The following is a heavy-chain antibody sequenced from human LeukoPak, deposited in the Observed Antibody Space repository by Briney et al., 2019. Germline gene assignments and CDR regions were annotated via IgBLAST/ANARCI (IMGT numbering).Heavy chain of an antibody. J-gene: IGHJ4*02. CDR3: ARLDYYDSSGLIDY. CDR1: GGSITSRNYY. V-gene: IGHV4-39*01. Sequence: PSETLSLTCTVSGGSITSRNYYWGWIRQPPGKGLEWIGTIYDSGSTYYNPSLKSRVTISVDTSKNQFPLKLNSVIAADTAVYYCARLDYYDSSGLIDYWGQGTLVIVSS. D-gene: IGHD3-22*01. CDR2: IYDSGST.